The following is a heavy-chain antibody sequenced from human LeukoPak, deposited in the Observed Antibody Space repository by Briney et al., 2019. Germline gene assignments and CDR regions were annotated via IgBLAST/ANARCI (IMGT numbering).Heavy chain of an antibody. D-gene: IGHD6-19*01. Sequence: PSETLSLTCTVSGGSISSYYWSWIRQPPGKGLEWIGYIYYSGSTNYNPSLKSRVTISVDTSKNQFPLKLSSVTAADTAVYYCARAHGGWYYFDYWGQGTLVTVSS. V-gene: IGHV4-59*01. CDR1: GGSISSYY. CDR2: IYYSGST. J-gene: IGHJ4*02. CDR3: ARAHGGWYYFDY.